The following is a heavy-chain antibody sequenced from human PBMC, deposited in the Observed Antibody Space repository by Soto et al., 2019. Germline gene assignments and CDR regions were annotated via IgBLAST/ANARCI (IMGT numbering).Heavy chain of an antibody. V-gene: IGHV1-18*01. J-gene: IGHJ3*02. CDR3: ARDRYCSGGSCYSGVDAFDI. D-gene: IGHD2-15*01. Sequence: QVQLVQSGAEVKKPGASVKVSCKASGYTFTSYGIICVRQAPGQGLEWMGWISAYNGNTNYAQKLQGRVTMTTDTSTSTAYMDLRSLRSDDTAVYYCARDRYCSGGSCYSGVDAFDIWGQGTMVTVSS. CDR1: GYTFTSYG. CDR2: ISAYNGNT.